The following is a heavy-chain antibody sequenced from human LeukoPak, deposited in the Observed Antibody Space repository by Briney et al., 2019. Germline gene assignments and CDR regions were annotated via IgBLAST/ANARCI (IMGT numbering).Heavy chain of an antibody. CDR3: ARANDGVVVYYFDY. Sequence: SETLSLTCAVSGGSISSGGYSWSWIRQPPGKGLEWIGYIYHSGSTYYNPSLKSRVTISVDRSKNQFSLKLSSVTAADTAVYYCARANDGVVVYYFDYWGQGTLVTVSS. D-gene: IGHD2-15*01. J-gene: IGHJ4*02. V-gene: IGHV4-30-2*01. CDR2: IYHSGST. CDR1: GGSISSGGYS.